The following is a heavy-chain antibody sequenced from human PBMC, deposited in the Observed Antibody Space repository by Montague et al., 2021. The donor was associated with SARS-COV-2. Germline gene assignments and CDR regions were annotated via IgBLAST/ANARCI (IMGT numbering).Heavy chain of an antibody. CDR1: GGAISSSSYF. V-gene: IGHV4-39*01. CDR3: ARKASSGITMFGVVTAVYYLDY. CDR2: IYYSGST. D-gene: IGHD3-3*01. J-gene: IGHJ4*02. Sequence: SETLSPTCTVSGGAISSSSYFWGWIRQPPGKGLGWIGSIYYSGSTYYNPSLKSRVTISVDTSKNQFSLKLSSVTAADTAVYYCARKASSGITMFGVVTAVYYLDYWGQGALVTVSS.